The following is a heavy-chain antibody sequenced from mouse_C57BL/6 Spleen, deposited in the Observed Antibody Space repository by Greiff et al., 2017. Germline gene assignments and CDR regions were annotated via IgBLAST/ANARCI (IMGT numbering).Heavy chain of an antibody. CDR3: ADSSGLGFAY. J-gene: IGHJ3*01. CDR1: GYTFTSYG. D-gene: IGHD3-2*02. CDR2: IYPRSGNT. Sequence: QVQLKQSGAELARPGASVKLSCKASGYTFTSYGISWVKQRTGQGLEWIGEIYPRSGNTYYNEKFKGNATLTADKSSSTAYMELRSLTSEDSAVYFCADSSGLGFAYRRQGNLSPAFA. V-gene: IGHV1-81*01.